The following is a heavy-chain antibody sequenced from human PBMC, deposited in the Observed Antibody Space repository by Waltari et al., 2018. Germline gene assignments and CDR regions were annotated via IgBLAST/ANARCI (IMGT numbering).Heavy chain of an antibody. CDR2: IYYSGNT. Sequence: QLQLQESGPGLVKPSETLSLTCTVSGGSISSSSYYRGWIRQPPGKGLEWIGSIYYSGNTYYNPSLKSRVTISVDTSKNQFSLNLTSVTAADTAMYYCARVVDYDILTGRMYYFDYWGQGTLVTVSS. V-gene: IGHV4-39*07. CDR1: GGSISSSSYY. CDR3: ARVVDYDILTGRMYYFDY. D-gene: IGHD3-9*01. J-gene: IGHJ4*02.